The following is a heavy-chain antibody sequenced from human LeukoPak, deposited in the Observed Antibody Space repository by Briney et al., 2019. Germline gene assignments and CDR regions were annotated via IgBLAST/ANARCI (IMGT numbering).Heavy chain of an antibody. Sequence: GGSLRLSCAASGVIFSSYAMSWVRQAPGRGPEWVSVISGSGGSRYYADSVKGRFTISRDNSKNTLYLQVNSLRAEDTAVYYCARGTTVTTTDYWGQGTLVTVSS. J-gene: IGHJ4*02. CDR2: ISGSGGSR. CDR3: ARGTTVTTTDY. D-gene: IGHD4-17*01. CDR1: GVIFSSYA. V-gene: IGHV3-23*01.